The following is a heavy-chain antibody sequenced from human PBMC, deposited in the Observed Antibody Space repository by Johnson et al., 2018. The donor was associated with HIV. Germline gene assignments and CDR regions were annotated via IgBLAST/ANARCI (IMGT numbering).Heavy chain of an antibody. CDR2: ISNDGSNN. J-gene: IGHJ3*02. CDR3: ARPRVAVLPAGAFDI. Sequence: QVQLLESGGGVVQPGRSLRLSCAASRFTFKTYTMHWVRQAPGTGLEWVALISNDGSNNYSADSVKGRFTISRDNSKNVLYLQMKTLRLEDTAIYYCARPRVAVLPAGAFDIWGPGTMVTVSS. V-gene: IGHV3-30*03. D-gene: IGHD2-2*01. CDR1: RFTFKTYT.